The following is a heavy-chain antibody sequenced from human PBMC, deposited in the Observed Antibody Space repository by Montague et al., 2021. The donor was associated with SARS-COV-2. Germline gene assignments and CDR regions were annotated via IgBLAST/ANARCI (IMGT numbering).Heavy chain of an antibody. V-gene: IGHV4-59*13. J-gene: IGHJ2*01. CDR1: GGSINNYY. CDR3: ARRGGGEVFARFMYWYFDV. Sequence: SETLSLTCSVSGGSINNYYWGWVRQSPGKGLEWIGYTYYSGSVTTSYNPSLKSRVSISVDTSENQFSLKLTSVTAADTAVYYCARRGGGEVFARFMYWYFDVWSRGSLVTVSS. CDR2: TYYSGSVTT. D-gene: IGHD2-21*01.